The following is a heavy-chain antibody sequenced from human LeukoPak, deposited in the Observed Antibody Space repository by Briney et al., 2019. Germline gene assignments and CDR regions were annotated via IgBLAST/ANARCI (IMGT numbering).Heavy chain of an antibody. CDR2: TNYSGKT. V-gene: IGHV4-39*01. D-gene: IGHD5-24*01. CDR3: ARLATDMGNYFDF. J-gene: IGHJ4*02. Sequence: PSETLSLTCTVSGGSISSSDYYWVWVRQSPEKGLQWIGSTNYSGKTYYNSSLRSRITMSVDTSKDRFSLKVTSVTAADTTIYYCARLATDMGNYFDFWGQGTLVTVSS. CDR1: GGSISSSDYY.